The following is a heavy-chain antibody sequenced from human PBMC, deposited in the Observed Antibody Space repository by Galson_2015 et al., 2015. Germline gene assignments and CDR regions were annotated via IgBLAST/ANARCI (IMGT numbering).Heavy chain of an antibody. CDR3: ARDYDFWSGYSSNYYYYGMDV. J-gene: IGHJ6*02. V-gene: IGHV1-18*01. CDR1: GYTFTSYG. D-gene: IGHD3-3*01. Sequence: SVKVSCKASGYTFTSYGISWVRQAPGQGLEWMGWISAYNGNTNYAQKLQGRVTMTTDTSTSTAYMELRSLRSDDTAVYYCARDYDFWSGYSSNYYYYGMDVWGRGTTVTVSS. CDR2: ISAYNGNT.